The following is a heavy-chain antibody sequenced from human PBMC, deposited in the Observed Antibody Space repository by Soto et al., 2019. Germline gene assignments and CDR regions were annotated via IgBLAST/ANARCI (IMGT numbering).Heavy chain of an antibody. V-gene: IGHV3-73*02. D-gene: IGHD6-13*01. Sequence: EEQLEVAVRVSVQPGGSVKFCRAGSGFADSGSSMPWVRPPSLRWLEWVGRIRSKANSYATAYAASVKGRFTISRDDSKNTAYLQMNSLKTEDTAVYYCTRHLAGTLDYWGQGTLVTVSS. CDR1: GFADSGSS. CDR2: IRSKANSYAT. CDR3: TRHLAGTLDY. J-gene: IGHJ4*02.